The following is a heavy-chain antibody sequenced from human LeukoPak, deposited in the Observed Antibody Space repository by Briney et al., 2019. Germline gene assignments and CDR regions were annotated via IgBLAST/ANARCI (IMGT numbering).Heavy chain of an antibody. D-gene: IGHD6-13*01. V-gene: IGHV3-9*01. CDR1: GFTFDDYA. J-gene: IGHJ3*02. CDR2: ISWSSGSL. Sequence: GGSLRLSCTASGFTFDDYAMHWVRQAPGKGLEWVSGISWSSGSLGYADSVKGRFIISRDNAKNCLYLQMNSLRAEDTALYYCAKDRKQQLVTAFDIWGQGTMVTVSS. CDR3: AKDRKQQLVTAFDI.